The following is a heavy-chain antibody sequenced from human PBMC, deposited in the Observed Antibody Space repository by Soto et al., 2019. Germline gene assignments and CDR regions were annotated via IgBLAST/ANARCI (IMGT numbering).Heavy chain of an antibody. V-gene: IGHV1-69*02. CDR2: IFPLTDIP. CDR1: GGTFRNYP. J-gene: IGHJ4*02. Sequence: QVQLVQSGTEVKKPGSSVKVSCKASGGTFRNYPINWVRQAPGQGLEWMGSIFPLTDIPDYAQNFQARLTISADKSTSIAYMELSSMTSDDKAMYFCARGPLVVLNYFESWGQGTLVTVSS. CDR3: ARGPLVVLNYFES.